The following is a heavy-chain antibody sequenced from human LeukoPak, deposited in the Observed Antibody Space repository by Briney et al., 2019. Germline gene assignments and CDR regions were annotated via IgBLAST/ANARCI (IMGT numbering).Heavy chain of an antibody. CDR2: INPNSGGT. D-gene: IGHD3-10*01. J-gene: IGHJ5*02. Sequence: ASVKVSCKASGYTFTGYYMYWVRQAPGQGLEWMGWINPNSGGTNYAQKFQGRVTMTKDTSISTAYMELSSLRSDDTAVYYCARGDYYGSPKVVAAWGQGTLVTVSS. V-gene: IGHV1-2*02. CDR3: ARGDYYGSPKVVAA. CDR1: GYTFTGYY.